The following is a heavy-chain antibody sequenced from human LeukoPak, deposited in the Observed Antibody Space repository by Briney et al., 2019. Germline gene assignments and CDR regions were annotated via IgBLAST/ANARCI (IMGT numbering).Heavy chain of an antibody. CDR1: GYSISSGYY. D-gene: IGHD5-18*01. Sequence: SETLSLTCTVSGYSISSGYYWGWIRQPPGEGLEWIGSIYHSGSTYYNPSLKSRVTISVDTSKNQFSLKLSSVTAADTAVYYCARDGGDTAMEDFDYWGQGTLVTVSS. V-gene: IGHV4-38-2*02. CDR2: IYHSGST. CDR3: ARDGGDTAMEDFDY. J-gene: IGHJ4*02.